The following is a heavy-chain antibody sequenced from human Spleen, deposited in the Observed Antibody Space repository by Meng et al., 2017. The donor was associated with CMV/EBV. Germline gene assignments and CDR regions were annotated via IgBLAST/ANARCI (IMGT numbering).Heavy chain of an antibody. J-gene: IGHJ4*02. CDR1: GFTLSYYG. D-gene: IGHD3-10*01. Sequence: GGSLRRSCAASGFTLSYYGMHWVRQAPGKGLEWVALIWFDGSNKFYADSVKGRFTISRKNSKNILYLQMSSLRAEDTAVYYCARDLAGRDDYWGPGTLVTVSS. CDR3: ARDLAGRDDY. V-gene: IGHV3-33*01. CDR2: IWFDGSNK.